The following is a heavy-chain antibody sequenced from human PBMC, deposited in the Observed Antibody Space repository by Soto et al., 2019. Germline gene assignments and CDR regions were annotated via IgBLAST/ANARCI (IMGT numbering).Heavy chain of an antibody. Sequence: AESVKISCIGSGYYSSSYWIAWVRQMSGKGLEWVGSVYVSDSETKYSPSFQGQVTISADKYTNTAYLYWSSLKASDTAMYYCARRGTLSGRDAFDVWGEGTMVTVSS. CDR3: ARRGTLSGRDAFDV. CDR1: GYYSSSYW. V-gene: IGHV5-51*01. J-gene: IGHJ3*01. CDR2: VYVSDSET. D-gene: IGHD6-19*01.